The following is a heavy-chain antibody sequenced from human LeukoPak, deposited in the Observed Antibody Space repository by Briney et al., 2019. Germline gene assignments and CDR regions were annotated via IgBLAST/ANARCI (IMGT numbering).Heavy chain of an antibody. CDR3: ARGGDLQALLGKRPYYYYYGMDV. CDR2: IIPIFGIA. CDR1: GGTFSSYA. V-gene: IGHV1-69*04. Sequence: ASVKVSCKASGGTFSSYAISWVRQAPGQGLEWMGRIIPIFGIANYAQKFQGRVTITADKSTSTAYMELSSPRSEDTAVYCCARGGDLQALLGKRPYYYYYGMDVWGQGTTVTVSS. J-gene: IGHJ6*02. D-gene: IGHD7-27*01.